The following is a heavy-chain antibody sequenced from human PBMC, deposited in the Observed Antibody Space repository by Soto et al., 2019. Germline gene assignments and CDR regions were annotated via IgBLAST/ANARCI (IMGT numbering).Heavy chain of an antibody. V-gene: IGHV4-4*02. CDR2: IYHSGST. D-gene: IGHD6-13*01. CDR1: GDAISSSNS. J-gene: IGHJ4*02. Sequence: QVQLQESGPGLVKPSGTLSLTCAVSGDAISSSNSGSWVRQPPGKGLEWVGEIYHSGSTNYNPSLKIRVTISGNKSKTQFSLKLSSVPAEDTAVYYCARAGIEAAGYWGQRTMVTVSS. CDR3: ARAGIEAAGY.